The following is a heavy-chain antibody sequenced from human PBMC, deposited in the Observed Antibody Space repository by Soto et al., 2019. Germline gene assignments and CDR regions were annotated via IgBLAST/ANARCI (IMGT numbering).Heavy chain of an antibody. CDR3: ARGLPQWLVRGGFDY. J-gene: IGHJ4*02. V-gene: IGHV4-34*01. Sequence: SETLSLTCAVYGGSFSGYYWSWIRQPPGKGLEWIGEINHSGSTNYNPSLKSRVTISVDTSKNQFSLKLSSVTAADTAVYYCARGLPQWLVRGGFDYWGQGTLVTVSS. CDR1: GGSFSGYY. D-gene: IGHD6-19*01. CDR2: INHSGST.